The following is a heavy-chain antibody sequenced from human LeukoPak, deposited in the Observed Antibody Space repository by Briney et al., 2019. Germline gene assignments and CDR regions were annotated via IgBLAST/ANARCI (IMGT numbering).Heavy chain of an antibody. J-gene: IGHJ5*02. Sequence: SQTLSLTCTVSGGSISSGSYYWSWIRQPAGKGLEWIGRIYYSGSTNYNPSLKSRVTISVDTSKNQFSLKLSSVTAADTAVYYCARGSLRGGLDPWGQGTLVTVSS. V-gene: IGHV4-61*02. CDR1: GGSISSGSYY. CDR2: IYYSGST. CDR3: ARGSLRGGLDP. D-gene: IGHD3-10*01.